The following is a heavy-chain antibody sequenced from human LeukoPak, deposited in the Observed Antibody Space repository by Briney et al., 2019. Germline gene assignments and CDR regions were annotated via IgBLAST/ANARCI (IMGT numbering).Heavy chain of an antibody. V-gene: IGHV4-59*08. J-gene: IGHJ4*02. CDR2: IYYSGST. D-gene: IGHD3-22*01. CDR3: ARLRGAYDSSGYYLGPDFDY. Sequence: PSETLSLTCTVSGGSISTYYWSWIRQPAGKGLEWIGYIYYSGSTNYNPSLKSRVTISVDTSKNQFSLKLSSVTAADTAVYYCARLRGAYDSSGYYLGPDFDYWGQGTLVTVSS. CDR1: GGSISTYY.